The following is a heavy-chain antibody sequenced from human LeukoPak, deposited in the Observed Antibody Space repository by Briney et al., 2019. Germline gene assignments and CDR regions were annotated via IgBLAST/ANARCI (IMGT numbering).Heavy chain of an antibody. D-gene: IGHD3-22*01. Sequence: GASVKVSCKASGGTFSSYAISWVRQAPGQGLEWMGGIIPIFGTANYAQKFQGRVTITADKSTSTAYMELSSLRSEDTAVYYCARTRRTYYYDSSGYYYVGANQENYFDYWGQGTLVTVSS. CDR3: ARTRRTYYYDSSGYYYVGANQENYFDY. CDR2: IIPIFGTA. CDR1: GGTFSSYA. V-gene: IGHV1-69*06. J-gene: IGHJ4*02.